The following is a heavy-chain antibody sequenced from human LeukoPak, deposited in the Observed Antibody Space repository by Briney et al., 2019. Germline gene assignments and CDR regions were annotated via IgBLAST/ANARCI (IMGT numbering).Heavy chain of an antibody. CDR2: LYYSEST. V-gene: IGHV4-59*01. CDR1: GDSISSYY. D-gene: IGHD2-15*01. Sequence: SETLSLTCTVSGDSISSYYWSWIRQPPGKGLEWIGYLYYSESTNYNPSLKSRVTISVDTSKNRFSLKLSSVTAADTAVYYCARRYCSGGSCYSSFDYWGQGTLVSVSS. CDR3: ARRYCSGGSCYSSFDY. J-gene: IGHJ4*02.